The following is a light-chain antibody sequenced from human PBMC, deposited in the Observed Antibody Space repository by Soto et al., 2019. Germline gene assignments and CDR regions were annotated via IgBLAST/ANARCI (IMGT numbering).Light chain of an antibody. CDR2: AAS. V-gene: IGKV1D-8*03. CDR1: QGISSY. Sequence: VIWLTQSPSLLSASTGDRVTICCRMSQGISSYLAWYQQKPGKAPELLIYAASTLQSGVPSRFSGSGAGTDFTLDNRDLQAEDFSSYYRQPDYSFPCTFGRGTQREIK. J-gene: IGKJ2*02. CDR3: QPDYSFPCT.